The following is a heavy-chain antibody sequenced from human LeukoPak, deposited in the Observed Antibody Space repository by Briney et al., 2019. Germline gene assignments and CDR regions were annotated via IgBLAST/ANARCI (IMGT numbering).Heavy chain of an antibody. CDR3: AKGSKLLVFTRDHYIAV. CDR2: IRHDGSNK. J-gene: IGHJ6*03. CDR1: GFTFSSYG. Sequence: GGSLRLSCAASGFTFSSYGMHWVRQAPGKGLEWVAFIRHDGSNKYYADSVNGRFTISRDNSKNTLYLQMNSLRAEDTAVYYCAKGSKLLVFTRDHYIAVWGKGTSVTISS. V-gene: IGHV3-30*02. D-gene: IGHD3-9*01.